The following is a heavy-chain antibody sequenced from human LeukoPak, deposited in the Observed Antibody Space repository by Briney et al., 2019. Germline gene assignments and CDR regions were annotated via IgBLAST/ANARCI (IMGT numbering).Heavy chain of an antibody. CDR2: INPSGGST. Sequence: ASVKVSCKASGYTFTSYYMHWVRQAPGQGLEWMGIINPSGGSTSYAQKFQGRVTMTRDTSTSTVYMELSSLRSEDTAVYYCAREEVRYSSGWSPYYWGQGTLVTVSS. V-gene: IGHV1-46*01. CDR1: GYTFTSYY. CDR3: AREEVRYSSGWSPYY. D-gene: IGHD6-19*01. J-gene: IGHJ4*02.